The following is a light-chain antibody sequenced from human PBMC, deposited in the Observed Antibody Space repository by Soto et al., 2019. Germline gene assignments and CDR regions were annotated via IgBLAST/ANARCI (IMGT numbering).Light chain of an antibody. Sequence: QPVLTQPPSVSGAPGQRVTISCTGSSSNIGAGYDVHWYQQLPGTAPKLLMYGNTNRPSGVPDRFSGSKSGTSASLAITGLQAEDEADYYCQSYDSDLSGVVFGGGTKLTVL. V-gene: IGLV1-40*01. CDR2: GNT. CDR3: QSYDSDLSGVV. J-gene: IGLJ2*01. CDR1: SSNIGAGYD.